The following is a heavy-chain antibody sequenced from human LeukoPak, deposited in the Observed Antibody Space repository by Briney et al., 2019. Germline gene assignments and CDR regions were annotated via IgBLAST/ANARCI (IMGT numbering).Heavy chain of an antibody. J-gene: IGHJ5*02. CDR2: ISSSSSYI. CDR1: GFTFSSYS. D-gene: IGHD3-10*01. CDR3: ARALYYYGSESYYNHVGFDP. V-gene: IGHV3-21*01. Sequence: GGSLRLSCAASGFTFSSYSMNWVRQAPGKGLEWVSSISSSSSYIYYADSVKGRFTISRDNAKNSLYLQMNSLRAEDTAVYYCARALYYYGSESYYNHVGFDPWGQGTLVTVSS.